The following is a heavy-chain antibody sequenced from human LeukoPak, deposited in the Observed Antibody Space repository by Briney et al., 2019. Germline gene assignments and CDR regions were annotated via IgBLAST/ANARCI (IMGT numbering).Heavy chain of an antibody. Sequence: GGSLRLSCAASGFTFSSYWMSWVRQAPGKGLEWVGNINEDGSGKSYVDSVKGRFTISRDNAKNSLYLQINSLRAKDTAVYYCARSSYSSSSSVWGQGTMVTVSS. D-gene: IGHD6-6*01. J-gene: IGHJ3*01. V-gene: IGHV3-7*03. CDR3: ARSSYSSSSSV. CDR1: GFTFSSYW. CDR2: INEDGSGK.